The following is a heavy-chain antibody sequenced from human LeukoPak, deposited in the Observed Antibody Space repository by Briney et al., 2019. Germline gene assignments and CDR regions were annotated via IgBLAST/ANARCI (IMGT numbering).Heavy chain of an antibody. D-gene: IGHD4-11*01. CDR3: ARDLNAATVTVYGMDV. V-gene: IGHV3-23*01. CDR1: GFTFSFYA. CDR2: VLDSGGST. J-gene: IGHJ6*02. Sequence: GGSLRLSCAASGFTFSFYAMSWVRQAPGQGLEWVSTVLDSGGSTYSADSVKGRFTISRDNSKNTLYLQMNSLRAEDTAVYYCARDLNAATVTVYGMDVWGQGTTVTGSS.